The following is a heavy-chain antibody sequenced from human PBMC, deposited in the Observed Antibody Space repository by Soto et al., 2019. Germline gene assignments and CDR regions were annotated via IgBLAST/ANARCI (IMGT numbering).Heavy chain of an antibody. V-gene: IGHV3-23*01. CDR2: ISGSGGST. CDR3: VKDQTAVVSHNRFEP. J-gene: IGHJ5*02. CDR1: EFSFSSWA. Sequence: GRSLRLDWAASEFSFSSWAMSWVRQAPGKGLEWVSAISGSGGSTYYADSVKGRFTISRDNSKNTLYLQMNSLRAEDTAVYYCVKDQTAVVSHNRFEPWCQGTLVTVSS. D-gene: IGHD2-21*02.